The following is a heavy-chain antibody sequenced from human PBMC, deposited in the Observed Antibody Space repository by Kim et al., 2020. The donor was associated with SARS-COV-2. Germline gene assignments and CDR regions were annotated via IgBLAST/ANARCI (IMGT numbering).Heavy chain of an antibody. Sequence: GGSLRLSCAASGFTFSSYGMHWVRQAPGKGLEWVAVISYDGSNKYYADSVKGRFTISRDNSKNTLYLQMNSLRAEDTAVYYCAKEGGWELLDFLDYWGQGTLVTVSS. CDR3: AKEGGWELLDFLDY. D-gene: IGHD1-26*01. CDR2: ISYDGSNK. V-gene: IGHV3-30*18. CDR1: GFTFSSYG. J-gene: IGHJ4*02.